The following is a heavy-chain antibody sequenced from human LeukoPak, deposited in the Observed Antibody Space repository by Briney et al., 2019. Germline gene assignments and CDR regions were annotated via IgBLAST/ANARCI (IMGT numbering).Heavy chain of an antibody. Sequence: TETLSLTCTVSGGSISSSSYYWGWIRQPPRKGLEWIGSIYYSGSTYYNPSLKSRVTISVDTSKNQFSLKLSSVTAADTAVYYCATGGERSRIIKYWGQGTLVTVSS. CDR1: GGSISSSSYY. D-gene: IGHD3-16*01. CDR2: IYYSGST. V-gene: IGHV4-39*01. J-gene: IGHJ4*02. CDR3: ATGGERSRIIKY.